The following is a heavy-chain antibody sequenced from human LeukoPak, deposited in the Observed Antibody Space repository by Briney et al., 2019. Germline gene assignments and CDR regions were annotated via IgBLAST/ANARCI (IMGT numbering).Heavy chain of an antibody. CDR1: GDTFTGYY. CDR3: ARGRITFFGVVMGNAFDI. J-gene: IGHJ3*02. CDR2: INPNSGGT. Sequence: ASVKVSCKTSGDTFTGYYMHWVRQAPGQGLGWMGRINPNSGGTNYAQKFQGRVTMTRDTSINTAYMELRRLRSDDTAVYYCARGRITFFGVVMGNAFDIWGQGTMVIVSS. D-gene: IGHD3-3*01. V-gene: IGHV1-2*06.